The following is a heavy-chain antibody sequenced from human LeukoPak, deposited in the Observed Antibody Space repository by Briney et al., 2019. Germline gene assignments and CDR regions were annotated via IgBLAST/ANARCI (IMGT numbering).Heavy chain of an antibody. CDR2: ISGSGGST. D-gene: IGHD2-21*01. J-gene: IGHJ6*02. CDR3: ARLRYYAMDV. CDR1: GFIFSTYA. Sequence: GGSLRLSCAASGFIFSTYAMIWVRQAPGKGLEWVSAISGSGGSTYYADSVKGRFTISRDNAKNSLYLQMNSLRAEDTAVYYCARLRYYAMDVWGQGTTVIVSS. V-gene: IGHV3-23*01.